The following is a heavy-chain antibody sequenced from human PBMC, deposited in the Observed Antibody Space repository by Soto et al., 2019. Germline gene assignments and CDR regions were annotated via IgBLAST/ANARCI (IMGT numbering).Heavy chain of an antibody. CDR2: ISGSGGST. D-gene: IGHD3-3*01. CDR3: AKDQGIFGVVPLASRDV. CDR1: GFTFTSYA. V-gene: IGHV3-23*01. J-gene: IGHJ6*02. Sequence: SLRLSCAASGFTFTSYAMSWVRPAPGKGLERLSAISGSGGSTYYADSVKGRFTISRDNSKTTLYLQMNSLGSEGTAVYYCAKDQGIFGVVPLASRDVWGQGATVTVSS.